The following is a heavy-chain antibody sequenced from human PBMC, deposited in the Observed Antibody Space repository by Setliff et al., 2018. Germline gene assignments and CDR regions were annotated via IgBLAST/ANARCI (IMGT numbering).Heavy chain of an antibody. CDR3: ARVARVGASTVYYYYYMDV. CDR1: GGSISSYC. V-gene: IGHV4-4*07. J-gene: IGHJ6*03. CDR2: IYSSGST. Sequence: SETLSLTCIVSGGSISSYCWSWIRQPAGKGLEWIGRIYSSGSTNYNPSLKSRVTMSVDTSKNQFSLELSSVTAADTAVYYCARVARVGASTVYYYYYMDVWGKGTTVTVSS. D-gene: IGHD1-26*01.